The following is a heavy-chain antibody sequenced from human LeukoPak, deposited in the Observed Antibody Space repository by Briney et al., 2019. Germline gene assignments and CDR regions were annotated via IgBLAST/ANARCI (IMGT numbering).Heavy chain of an antibody. CDR1: GFTFSSYA. D-gene: IGHD6-13*01. CDR3: ARGREAAAGTLDP. J-gene: IGHJ5*02. V-gene: IGHV3-30-3*01. CDR2: ISYDGSNK. Sequence: GGSLRLSCAASGFTFSSYAMHWVRQAPGKGLEWVAVISYDGSNKYYADSVKGRFTISRDNSKNTLYLQMNSLRAEDTAVYYCARGREAAAGTLDPWGQGTLVTVSS.